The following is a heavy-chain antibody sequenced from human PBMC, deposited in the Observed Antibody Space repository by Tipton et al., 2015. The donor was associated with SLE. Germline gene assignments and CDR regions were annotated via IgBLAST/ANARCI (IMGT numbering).Heavy chain of an antibody. CDR3: ARGFRYSSGPGAY. CDR1: GGSISSYY. V-gene: IGHV4-59*01. CDR2: IYYSGST. J-gene: IGHJ4*02. Sequence: TLSLTCTVSGGSISSYYWSWIRQPPGKGLEWIGYIYYSGSTNYNPSLKSRVTISVDTSKNQFSLKLTSVTAADTAVYYCARGFRYSSGPGAYRGQGTLVTVSS. D-gene: IGHD3-22*01.